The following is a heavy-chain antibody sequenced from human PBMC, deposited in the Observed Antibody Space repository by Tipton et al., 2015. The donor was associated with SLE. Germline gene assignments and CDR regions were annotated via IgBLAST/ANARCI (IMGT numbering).Heavy chain of an antibody. V-gene: IGHV3-48*01. D-gene: IGHD4-23*01. Sequence: SLRLSCAASGFTFSSYSMNWVRQAPGKGLEWVSYISSSSSTIYYADSVKGRFTISRDNAKNSLYLQMNSLRAEDTAVYYCARHIDYGGNGCAFDIWGQGTMVTVSS. J-gene: IGHJ3*02. CDR1: GFTFSSYS. CDR2: ISSSSSTI. CDR3: ARHIDYGGNGCAFDI.